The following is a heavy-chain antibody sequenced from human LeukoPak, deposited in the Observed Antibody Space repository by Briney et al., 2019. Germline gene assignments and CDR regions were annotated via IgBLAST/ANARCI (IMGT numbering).Heavy chain of an antibody. CDR2: IKQDGSEK. J-gene: IGHJ4*02. Sequence: GGSLRLSCAASGFTFSSYWMSWVRQAPGKGLEWVANIKQDGSEKYYVDSVKGRFTISRDNAKNSLYLQVNSLRAEDTAVYYCARDQGYDFWSGLVSDYWGQGTLVTVSS. D-gene: IGHD3-3*01. CDR1: GFTFSSYW. V-gene: IGHV3-7*01. CDR3: ARDQGYDFWSGLVSDY.